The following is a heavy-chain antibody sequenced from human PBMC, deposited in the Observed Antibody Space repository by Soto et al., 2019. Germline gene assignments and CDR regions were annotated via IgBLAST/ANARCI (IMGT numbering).Heavy chain of an antibody. CDR2: MNPNRGNT. CDR3: ARKLLHRGNYYYYYMDV. J-gene: IGHJ6*03. D-gene: IGHD2-15*01. CDR1: GYTFTSYD. Sequence: QVQLVQSGAEVKKPGASVKVSCKASGYTFTSYDINWVRQATGQGLEWMGWMNPNRGNTGYAQKFQGRVTMTRNTSISTAYMELSSLRSEDTAVYYCARKLLHRGNYYYYYMDVWGKGTTVTVSS. V-gene: IGHV1-8*01.